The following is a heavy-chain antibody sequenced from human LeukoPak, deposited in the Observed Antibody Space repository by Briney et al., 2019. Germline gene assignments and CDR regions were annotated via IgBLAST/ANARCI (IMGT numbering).Heavy chain of an antibody. V-gene: IGHV3-7*04. Sequence: GGSLRLSCAASGFXFSNYWMTWVRQAPGKGLEWVATIKPDGSAVYYLDSVRGRFTISRDNAKDSSSLQMNSLRVEDTAVYFCARDLDYWGQGTLVTVSS. CDR3: ARDLDY. J-gene: IGHJ4*02. CDR1: GFXFSNYW. CDR2: IKPDGSAV.